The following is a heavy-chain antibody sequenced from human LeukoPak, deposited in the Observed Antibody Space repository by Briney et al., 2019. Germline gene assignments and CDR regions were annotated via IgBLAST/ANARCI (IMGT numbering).Heavy chain of an antibody. J-gene: IGHJ4*02. Sequence: QTGGSLRLSCAVSGFTVSTNHMTWVRQAPGKGLEWVSAINDVDTPYYADTVRGRFTISRGSAKNTLYLQMKSLRAEDTAVYYCARDMIHSSGAFDSWGQGTLVTVSS. CDR1: GFTVSTNH. CDR2: INDVDTP. V-gene: IGHV3-53*01. CDR3: ARDMIHSSGAFDS. D-gene: IGHD3-22*01.